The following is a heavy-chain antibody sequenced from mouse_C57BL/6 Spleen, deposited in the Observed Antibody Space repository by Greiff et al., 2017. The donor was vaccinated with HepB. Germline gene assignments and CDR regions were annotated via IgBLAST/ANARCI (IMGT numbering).Heavy chain of an antibody. CDR2: ISDGGSYT. CDR3: ARDHDYDYEDYFDY. CDR1: GFTFSSYA. J-gene: IGHJ2*01. D-gene: IGHD2-4*01. V-gene: IGHV5-4*01. Sequence: DVMLVESGGGLVKPGGSLKLSCAASGFTFSSYAMSWVRQTPEKRLEWVATISDGGSYTYYPDNVKGRFTISRDNAKNNLYLQMSHLKSEDTAMYYCARDHDYDYEDYFDYWGQGTTLTVSS.